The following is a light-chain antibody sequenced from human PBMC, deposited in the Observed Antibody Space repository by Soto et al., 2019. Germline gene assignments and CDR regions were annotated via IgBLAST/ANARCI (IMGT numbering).Light chain of an antibody. V-gene: IGKV3-20*01. J-gene: IGKJ4*01. Sequence: EIVLTQSPGTLSLSPGERATLSCRASQSVSSSYLAWYQQKPGQAPRLLIYGASSRATGIPDRFSGSGSGTDFTLAISSLEPEDLAVYYCQQYGSSPFTFGGGTKVEI. CDR1: QSVSSSY. CDR2: GAS. CDR3: QQYGSSPFT.